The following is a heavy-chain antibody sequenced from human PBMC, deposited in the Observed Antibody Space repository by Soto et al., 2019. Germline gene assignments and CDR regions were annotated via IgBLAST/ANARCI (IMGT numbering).Heavy chain of an antibody. D-gene: IGHD1-26*01. CDR3: ARAVGTFDY. V-gene: IGHV3-33*01. Sequence: QVQLVESGGGVVQPGRSLRLSCAASGFDFSTYGMHWVRQAPGKGPEWVAVIWYDGSNKYYADSVRGRFIISRDNSKSTLFLQLNSLRAEDTAVYYCARAVGTFDYWGKGSLVTVSS. CDR1: GFDFSTYG. CDR2: IWYDGSNK. J-gene: IGHJ4*02.